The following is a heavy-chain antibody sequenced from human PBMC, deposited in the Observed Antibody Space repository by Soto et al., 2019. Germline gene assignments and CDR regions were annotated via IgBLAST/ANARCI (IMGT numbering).Heavy chain of an antibody. CDR3: TRVEAGRSNLYYYGIDV. CDR1: GFTFKSYG. J-gene: IGHJ6*02. Sequence: GGSLRVSCEASGFTFKSYGMHWVRQAPGKGLEWVAVIWYDGSNEYYADSVKGRFTISRDNSKDTLYLQMNSLRAEDTAVYYCTRVEAGRSNLYYYGIDVWGQGTTVTVSS. CDR2: IWYDGSNE. D-gene: IGHD7-27*01. V-gene: IGHV3-33*01.